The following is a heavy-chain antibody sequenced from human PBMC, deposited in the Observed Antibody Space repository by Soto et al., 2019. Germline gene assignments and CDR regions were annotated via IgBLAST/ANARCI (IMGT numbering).Heavy chain of an antibody. Sequence: QVQLVQSGTEVKKPGASVKISCKASGYTFTGYYIYWVRQAPGQGLEFMGAINSGGGNTDYAQKFQGRVTVTRDTSTSTVYMELTSLRFDDTAVYYCAGGNCAGVCYFDYWGQGTLVTVSS. D-gene: IGHD2-21*02. CDR2: INSGGGNT. V-gene: IGHV1-46*01. J-gene: IGHJ4*02. CDR3: AGGNCAGVCYFDY. CDR1: GYTFTGYY.